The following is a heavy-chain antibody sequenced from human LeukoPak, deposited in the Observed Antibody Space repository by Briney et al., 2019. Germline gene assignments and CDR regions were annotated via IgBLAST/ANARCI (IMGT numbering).Heavy chain of an antibody. CDR2: ISGSGGST. V-gene: IGHV3-23*01. D-gene: IGHD3-22*01. CDR3: ARVFTYYYDSSGYLSGMDV. Sequence: GGSLRLSCAAPGFTFSSYDMSWVRQAPGKGLEWVSAISGSGGSTYYADSVKGRFTISRDNSKNTLYLQMNSLRAEDTAVYYCARVFTYYYDSSGYLSGMDVWGQGTTVTVSS. CDR1: GFTFSSYD. J-gene: IGHJ6*02.